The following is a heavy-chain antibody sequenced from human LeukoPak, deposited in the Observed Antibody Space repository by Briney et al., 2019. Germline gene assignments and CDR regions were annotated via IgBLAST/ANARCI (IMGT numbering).Heavy chain of an antibody. CDR1: GASISDYY. Sequence: SETLSLTCTVSGASISDYYWSWIRQPAGKGLEWIGRISITDSTNYNPSLTSRVTMSVDTSKNQFSLNLRSLSAADTAVYYCARLRRDSSGWYAEDSWGQGTLVTVSS. CDR3: ARLRRDSSGWYAEDS. CDR2: ISITDST. D-gene: IGHD6-19*01. V-gene: IGHV4-4*07. J-gene: IGHJ4*02.